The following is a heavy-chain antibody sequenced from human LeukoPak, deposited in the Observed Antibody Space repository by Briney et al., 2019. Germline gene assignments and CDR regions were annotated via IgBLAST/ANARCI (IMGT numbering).Heavy chain of an antibody. CDR3: ARRMTPTRSLDY. V-gene: IGHV4-39*01. Sequence: SETLSLTCTVSGGSISSSSYFWGWIRQPPGKGLEWIGSIYYRGSTYYNPSLKSRVTISVDTSNNQFSLKLSSVTAADTAVYYCARRMTPTRSLDYWGQGTLVTVSS. J-gene: IGHJ4*02. D-gene: IGHD2-15*01. CDR2: IYYRGST. CDR1: GGSISSSSYF.